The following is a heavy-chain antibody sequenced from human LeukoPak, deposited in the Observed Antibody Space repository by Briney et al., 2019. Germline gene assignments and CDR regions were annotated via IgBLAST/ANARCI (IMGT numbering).Heavy chain of an antibody. CDR2: IYYTHT. CDR3: ASHSGGYAY. D-gene: IGHD5-12*01. CDR1: GGSISSGDYS. Sequence: PSETLSLTCAVSGGSISSGDYSWSWIRQPPGKGLEWIGYIYYTHTYYNPSLKSRVTISLDTSKNQFSLKLSSVTAADTAVYYCASHSGGYAYWGQGTLVTVSS. J-gene: IGHJ4*02. V-gene: IGHV4-30-4*07.